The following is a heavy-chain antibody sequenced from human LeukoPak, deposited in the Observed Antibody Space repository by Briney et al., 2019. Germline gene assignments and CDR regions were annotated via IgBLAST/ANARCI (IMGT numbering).Heavy chain of an antibody. CDR1: GFMFDDYD. Sequence: PGGSLRLSCAASGFMFDDYDMSWVRQAPGKGLEWVSGINWNAGSKAYADSVKGRFTISRDNAKNSLYLQMNSLRAEDTALYYCARAFKYSMSGYYFDYWGQGTLVTVSS. J-gene: IGHJ4*02. CDR2: INWNAGSK. CDR3: ARAFKYSMSGYYFDY. V-gene: IGHV3-20*04. D-gene: IGHD2-21*01.